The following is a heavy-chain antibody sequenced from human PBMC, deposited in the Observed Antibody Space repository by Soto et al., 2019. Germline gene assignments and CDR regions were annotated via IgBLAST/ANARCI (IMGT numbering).Heavy chain of an antibody. CDR3: ARVDTAMDYYFDY. V-gene: IGHV4-59*01. J-gene: IGHJ4*02. CDR2: IYYSGST. D-gene: IGHD5-18*01. CDR1: GGSISSYY. Sequence: SETLSLTCTVSGGSISSYYWSWIRQPPGKGLEWIGYIYYSGSTNYNPSLKSRVTISVDTSKNQLSLKLSYVTAADTAVYYCARVDTAMDYYFDYWGQGTLVTVS.